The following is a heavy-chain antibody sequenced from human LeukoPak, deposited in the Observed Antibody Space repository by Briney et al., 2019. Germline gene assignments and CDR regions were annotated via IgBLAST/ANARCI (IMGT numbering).Heavy chain of an antibody. CDR1: GFTFDDYA. D-gene: IGHD3-3*01. Sequence: TGGSLRLSCAASGFTFDDYAMHWVRQAPGKGLEWVSLISGDGGSTYYADSVKGRFTISRDDSKNSLYLQMNSLRTEDTALYYCAKCRRSGYVLDAFDIWGQGTMVTVSS. CDR2: ISGDGGST. V-gene: IGHV3-43*02. J-gene: IGHJ3*02. CDR3: AKCRRSGYVLDAFDI.